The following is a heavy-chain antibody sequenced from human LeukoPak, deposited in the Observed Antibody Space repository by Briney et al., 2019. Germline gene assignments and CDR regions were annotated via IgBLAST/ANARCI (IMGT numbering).Heavy chain of an antibody. V-gene: IGHV3-9*01. D-gene: IGHD3-9*01. CDR2: ISWNSGTI. Sequence: HSGGSLRLSCAASGFTFDDYAMHWVRQAPGKGLEWVSGISWNSGTIGYADSVKGRFTISRDNSKNTLYLQMNSLRAEDTAVYYCAKKRVDWRYFDYWGQGTLVTVSS. CDR3: AKKRVDWRYFDY. J-gene: IGHJ4*02. CDR1: GFTFDDYA.